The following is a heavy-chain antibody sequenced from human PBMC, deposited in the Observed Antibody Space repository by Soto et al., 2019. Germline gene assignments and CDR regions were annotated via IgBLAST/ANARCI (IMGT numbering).Heavy chain of an antibody. Sequence: PGGALRLSCAASGFTFSSYSMNWVRQAPGKGLEWVSSISSSSSYIYYADSVKGRFTISRDNAKNSLYLQMNSLRVEDTAVYYCARVMGTAYAFDIWGQGTMVTVSS. V-gene: IGHV3-21*01. CDR3: ARVMGTAYAFDI. CDR2: ISSSSSYI. J-gene: IGHJ3*02. D-gene: IGHD2-8*01. CDR1: GFTFSSYS.